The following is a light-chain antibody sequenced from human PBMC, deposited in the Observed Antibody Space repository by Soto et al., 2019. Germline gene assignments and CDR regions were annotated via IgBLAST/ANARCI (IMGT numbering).Light chain of an antibody. J-gene: IGKJ5*01. V-gene: IGKV3-20*01. CDR3: QQYNNWPPWT. CDR1: QSVSSSS. CDR2: GTS. Sequence: ENVLTQSPGTLSLSPGERATLSCRASQSVSSSSLAWYQQRPGQAPRLLIYGTSSRATGIPDRFSGSGSGTDFTLTIRRLQSEDFAVYYCQQYNNWPPWTFAQGTRLEIK.